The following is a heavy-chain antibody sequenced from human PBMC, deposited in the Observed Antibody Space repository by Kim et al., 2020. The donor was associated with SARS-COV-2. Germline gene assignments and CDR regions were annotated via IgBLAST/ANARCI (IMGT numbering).Heavy chain of an antibody. V-gene: IGHV3-23*01. Sequence: GGSLRLSCAASGFTFSSYAMSWVRQAPGKGLEWVSAISGSGGSTYYADSVKGRFTISRDNSKNTLYLQMNSLRAEDTAVYYCAKDLKQDIVLMVYATTLDYWGQGTLVTVSS. D-gene: IGHD2-8*01. CDR1: GFTFSSYA. J-gene: IGHJ4*02. CDR2: ISGSGGST. CDR3: AKDLKQDIVLMVYATTLDY.